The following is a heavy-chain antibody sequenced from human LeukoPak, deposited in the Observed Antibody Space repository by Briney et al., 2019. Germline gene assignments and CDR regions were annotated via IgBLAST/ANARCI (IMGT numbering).Heavy chain of an antibody. CDR1: GYTFTSYG. CDR3: ARDGGLRYSSSSSPQDY. J-gene: IGHJ4*02. D-gene: IGHD6-6*01. V-gene: IGHV1-18*01. Sequence: ASVKVSCKASGYTFTSYGISWVRQAPGQGLEWMGWISAYSGNTNYAQKLQGRVTMTTDTSTSTAYMELRSLRSDDTAVYYCARDGGLRYSSSSSPQDYWGQGTLITVSS. CDR2: ISAYSGNT.